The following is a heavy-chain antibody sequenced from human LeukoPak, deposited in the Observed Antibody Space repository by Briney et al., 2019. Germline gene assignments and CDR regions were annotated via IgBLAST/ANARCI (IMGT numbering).Heavy chain of an antibody. V-gene: IGHV1-46*01. CDR3: ARVLRFLEWFHDYYYMDV. Sequence: GASVKVSCKASGYTFTSYYVHWVRQAPGQGLEWMGIMNPSGGSIRYAQKFQGRVTMTRDMSTSTVYMELSSLRSEDTAVYYCARVLRFLEWFHDYYYMDVWGKGTTVTVSS. J-gene: IGHJ6*03. CDR2: MNPSGGSI. D-gene: IGHD3-3*01. CDR1: GYTFTSYY.